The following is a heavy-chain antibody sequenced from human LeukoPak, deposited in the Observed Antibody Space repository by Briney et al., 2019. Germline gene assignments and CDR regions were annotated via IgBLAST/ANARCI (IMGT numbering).Heavy chain of an antibody. CDR2: ISSSSATI. D-gene: IGHD1-1*01. CDR3: AKDKSGTTYI. V-gene: IGHV3-48*01. J-gene: IGHJ3*02. CDR1: GFSLSAYN. Sequence: GGSLRLSCEGSGFSLSAYNMNWVRQAPGKGLESVSYISSSSATIFYADSVKGRFTISRDNAKNSLYLQMNSLRAEDTAVYYCAKDKSGTTYIWGQGTMVTVSS.